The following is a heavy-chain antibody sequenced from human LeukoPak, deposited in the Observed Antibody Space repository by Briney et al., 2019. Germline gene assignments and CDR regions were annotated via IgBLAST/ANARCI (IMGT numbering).Heavy chain of an antibody. J-gene: IGHJ4*02. D-gene: IGHD4-17*01. V-gene: IGHV4-39*01. CDR3: AKDFGDFRTDY. CDR1: GGSISSSGYY. Sequence: SETLSLTCTVSGGSISSSGYYWAWIRQPPGKGLEWIASSDYTGSKTYNPSLKRRVTASVDTSKNQFFLKLTSATAADTAVYYCAKDFGDFRTDYWGQGTLVTVSS. CDR2: SDYTGSK.